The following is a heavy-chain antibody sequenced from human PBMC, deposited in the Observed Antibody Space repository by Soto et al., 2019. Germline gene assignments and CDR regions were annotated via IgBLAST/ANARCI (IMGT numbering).Heavy chain of an antibody. CDR3: ARAGFCGYSDGYYYYYYGMDV. CDR1: MGSISSYY. D-gene: IGHD5-18*01. Sequence: SESLSISSTASMGSISSYYWGWIRQTPGKGLEWIGYIYYSGSTNYNPSLKSRVTISVDTSKNQFSLKLSSVTAADTAVYYCARAGFCGYSDGYYYYYYGMDVWRKGTTVTVSS. CDR2: IYYSGST. V-gene: IGHV4-59*12. J-gene: IGHJ6*04.